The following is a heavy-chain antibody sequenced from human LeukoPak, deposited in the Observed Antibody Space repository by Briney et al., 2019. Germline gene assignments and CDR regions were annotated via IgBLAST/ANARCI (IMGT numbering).Heavy chain of an antibody. J-gene: IGHJ4*02. Sequence: GGSLRLSCAASGFRLGKYAMHCVRHAPGEGLEWVSSISSGSTYIYYAHSVKGRFTVSRDNAKNTLSLQMNSLRAEDTAVYYCARDLRAFCGGECAFHYCGQGTQVTVCS. D-gene: IGHD2-21*01. V-gene: IGHV3-21*01. CDR3: ARDLRAFCGGECAFHY. CDR2: ISSGSTYI. CDR1: GFRLGKYA.